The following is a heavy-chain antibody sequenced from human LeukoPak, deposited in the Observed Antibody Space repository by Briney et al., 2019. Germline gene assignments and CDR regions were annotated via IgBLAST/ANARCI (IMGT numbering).Heavy chain of an antibody. CDR3: ARELYGAAFDY. V-gene: IGHV1-2*02. Sequence: GASVKVSCKASGYTFSGYYIHWVRQAPGQGLEWMAWINPDSGGTKYSQNFQGRVTVTRDTSISTAYIKLSGLRSDDTAVFYCARELYGAAFDYWGQGTLITVSS. CDR2: INPDSGGT. J-gene: IGHJ4*02. D-gene: IGHD2-8*01. CDR1: GYTFSGYY.